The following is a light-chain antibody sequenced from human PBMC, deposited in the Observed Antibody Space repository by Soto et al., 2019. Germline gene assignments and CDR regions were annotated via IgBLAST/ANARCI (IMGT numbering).Light chain of an antibody. CDR1: SSDVGGYNY. V-gene: IGLV2-14*01. Sequence: QPVLTQPASVSGSPGQSITISCTGTSSDVGGYNYVSWYQQHPGKAPKLMIYEVSNRPSGVSNRFSGSKSGNTASLTISGLQAEDEADCYCSSFRSGSTLFGTGTKLTVL. J-gene: IGLJ1*01. CDR3: SSFRSGSTL. CDR2: EVS.